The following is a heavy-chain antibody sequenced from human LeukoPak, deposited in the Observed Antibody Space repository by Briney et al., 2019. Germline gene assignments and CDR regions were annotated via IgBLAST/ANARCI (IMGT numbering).Heavy chain of an antibody. CDR1: GFTFSSYG. D-gene: IGHD3-10*01. J-gene: IGHJ4*02. CDR2: ISSSSSYI. CDR3: ARDPYYYGSGSYYSANYFDY. V-gene: IGHV3-21*01. Sequence: GGSLRLSCATSGFTFSSYGMHWVRQAPGKGLEWVSSISSSSSYIYYADSVKGRFTISRDNAKNSLYLQMNSLRAEDTAVYYCARDPYYYGSGSYYSANYFDYWGQGTLVTVSS.